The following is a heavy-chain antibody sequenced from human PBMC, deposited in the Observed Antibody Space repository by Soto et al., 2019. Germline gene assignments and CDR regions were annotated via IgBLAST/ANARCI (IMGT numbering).Heavy chain of an antibody. J-gene: IGHJ6*02. CDR1: GFTFSNTW. CDR3: ATDGSYAQHV. D-gene: IGHD2-2*01. Sequence: EVQLVVAGGGLVQPGGSLRLSCAASGFTFSNTWMHWVRQAPWKGLVWVSHINSDGTTTTYADSVKGRFTISRDKAKNTVHLQMNSLRAEDTSVYYCATDGSYAQHVWGQGTTVTVSS. CDR2: INSDGTTT. V-gene: IGHV3-74*01.